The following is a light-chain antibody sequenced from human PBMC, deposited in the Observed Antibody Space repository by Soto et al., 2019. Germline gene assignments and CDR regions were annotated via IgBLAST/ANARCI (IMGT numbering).Light chain of an antibody. V-gene: IGKV1-5*03. Sequence: DIQMTQSPSTLSGSVGDRVTITCWASQTISSWLAWYQQKPGKAPKLLIYKASTLKSGVPSRFSGSGSGTEFTLTISSLQPDDFATYYCQKYNSVPFTFGPGTKVDIK. CDR2: KAS. CDR1: QTISSW. CDR3: QKYNSVPFT. J-gene: IGKJ3*01.